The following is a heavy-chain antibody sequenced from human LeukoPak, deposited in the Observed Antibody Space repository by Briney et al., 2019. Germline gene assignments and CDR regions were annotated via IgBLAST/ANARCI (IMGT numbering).Heavy chain of an antibody. Sequence: GSLRLSCAASGFTFSSYEMNWVRQAPGKGLEWVGYIYYSGSTYYNPSLKSRVIISVDTSKNQFSLKLSSVTAADTAVYYCARGKYYYDSSGYYFPDAFDIWGQGTMVTVSS. J-gene: IGHJ3*02. CDR1: GFTFSSYE. V-gene: IGHV4-59*06. CDR2: IYYSGST. CDR3: ARGKYYYDSSGYYFPDAFDI. D-gene: IGHD3-22*01.